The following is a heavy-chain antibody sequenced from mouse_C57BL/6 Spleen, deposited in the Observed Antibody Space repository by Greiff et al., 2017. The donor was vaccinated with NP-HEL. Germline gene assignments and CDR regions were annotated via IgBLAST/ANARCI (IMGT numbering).Heavy chain of an antibody. V-gene: IGHV1-39*01. CDR3: ASYYGSSHYWYFDV. D-gene: IGHD1-1*01. J-gene: IGHJ1*03. CDR2: INPNYGTT. CDR1: GYSFTDYN. Sequence: VQLQQSGPELVKPGASVKISCKASGYSFTDYNMNWVKQSNGKSLEWIGVINPNYGTTSYNQKFKGKATLTVDQSSSTAYMQLNSLTSEDSAVYYCASYYGSSHYWYFDVWGTGTTVTVSS.